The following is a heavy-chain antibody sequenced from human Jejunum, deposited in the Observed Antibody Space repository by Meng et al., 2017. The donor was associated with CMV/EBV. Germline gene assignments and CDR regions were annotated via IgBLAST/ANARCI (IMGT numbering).Heavy chain of an antibody. V-gene: IGHV4-59*01. Sequence: CPVSGAPIGGYYWHWHRQTPGKGLEWIGCVDYSGTTKYNPSLKGRVTISVDTSKSQFSLELRSVIATDTAVFYCARGWGTTSPWDYWGQGTLVTVSS. J-gene: IGHJ4*02. CDR1: GAPIGGYY. D-gene: IGHD3-16*01. CDR2: VDYSGTT. CDR3: ARGWGTTSPWDY.